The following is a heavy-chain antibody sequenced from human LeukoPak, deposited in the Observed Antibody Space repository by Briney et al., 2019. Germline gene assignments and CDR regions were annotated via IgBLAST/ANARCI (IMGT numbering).Heavy chain of an antibody. J-gene: IGHJ4*02. Sequence: SVKVSCKASGLTFTSSAMQWVRQARGQRLESIGWIVVGSGNKNYAEKVHERVANTRDMSTSTAYMELSSLRSEDTAVYYCAADPDPAYCGGDCLNNWGQGTLVTVSS. CDR2: IVVGSGNK. CDR1: GLTFTSSA. V-gene: IGHV1-58*02. D-gene: IGHD2-21*02. CDR3: AADPDPAYCGGDCLNN.